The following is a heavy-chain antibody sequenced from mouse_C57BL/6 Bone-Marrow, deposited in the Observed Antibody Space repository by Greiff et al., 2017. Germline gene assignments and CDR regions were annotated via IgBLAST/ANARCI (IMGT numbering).Heavy chain of an antibody. CDR3: VRLEDYAMDY. CDR2: IRRKSSNYAT. V-gene: IGHV10-3*01. Sequence: EVQGVESGGGLVQPKGSLKLSCAASGFTFNTYAMHWVRQAPGKGLEWVARIRRKSSNYATYYADSVKDRFTISRDDSQSMLYLQMNNLKTEDTAMYYCVRLEDYAMDYWGQGTSVTVAS. CDR1: GFTFNTYA. J-gene: IGHJ4*01.